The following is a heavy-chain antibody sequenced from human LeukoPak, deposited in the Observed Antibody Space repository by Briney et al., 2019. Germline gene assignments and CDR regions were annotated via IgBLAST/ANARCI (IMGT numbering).Heavy chain of an antibody. J-gene: IGHJ4*02. D-gene: IGHD3-3*01. CDR3: ARSSYYDFWSGYFDY. CDR2: INHSGST. Sequence: SETLSLTCAVYGGSFSGYYWSWIRQPPGKGLEWIGEINHSGSTNYNPSLKSRVTISVDTSKNQFSLKLSSVTAADTAVYYCARSSYYDFWSGYFDYWGQGTLVTVSS. V-gene: IGHV4-34*01. CDR1: GGSFSGYY.